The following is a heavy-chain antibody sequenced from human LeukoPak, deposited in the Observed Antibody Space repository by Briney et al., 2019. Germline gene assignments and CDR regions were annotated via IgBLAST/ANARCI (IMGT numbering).Heavy chain of an antibody. CDR2: ISGSGGST. J-gene: IGHJ4*02. Sequence: AGGSLRLSCAASGFTFSSYAMSWVRQAPGKGLEWVSAISGSGGSTYYADSVKGRFTISRDNSKNTLYLQMNSLRAEDTAVYNCASSEDYDYVWGSYRSTPFDYWGQGTLVTLSS. CDR3: ASSEDYDYVWGSYRSTPFDY. CDR1: GFTFSSYA. V-gene: IGHV3-23*01. D-gene: IGHD3-16*02.